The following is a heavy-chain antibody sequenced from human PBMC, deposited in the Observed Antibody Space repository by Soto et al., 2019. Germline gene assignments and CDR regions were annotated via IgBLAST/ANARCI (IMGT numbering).Heavy chain of an antibody. CDR2: IYYSGST. D-gene: IGHD6-13*01. CDR1: GGSIGSSSYY. CDR3: ARLPGIAAAGTSYYYYGMDV. V-gene: IGHV4-39*01. J-gene: IGHJ6*02. Sequence: SETLSLTCTVPGGSIGSSSYYWGGIRQPPGKGLEWIGSIYYSGSTYYNPSLKSRVTISVDTSKNQFSLKLSSVTAADTAVYYCARLPGIAAAGTSYYYYGMDVWGQGTTVS.